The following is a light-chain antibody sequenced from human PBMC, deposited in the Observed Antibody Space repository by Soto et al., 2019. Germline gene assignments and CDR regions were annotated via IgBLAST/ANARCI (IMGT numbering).Light chain of an antibody. J-gene: IGLJ2*01. V-gene: IGLV1-40*01. CDR1: TSNIGAGFD. CDR3: QSYDTGLSGSV. Sequence: QAVVTQPPSVSGAPGQRVTISCTGSTSNIGAGFDVHWYQHLPGTAPKLLIFGNINRPSGVPDRFSGSKSGTSASLAITGLQAEDEADYYCQSYDTGLSGSVFGGGTKLTVL. CDR2: GNI.